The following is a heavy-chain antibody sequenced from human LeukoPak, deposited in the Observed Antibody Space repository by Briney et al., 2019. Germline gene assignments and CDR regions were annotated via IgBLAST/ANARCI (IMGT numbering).Heavy chain of an antibody. Sequence: GRSLRLSCAASGFTFSSYGMHWVRQAPGKGLEWVSYISSSGSTIYYADSVKGRFTISRDNSKNTLYLQMNSLRAEDTAVYYCARDLRGSYYYGSSGPYFDYWGQGTLVTVSS. CDR2: ISSSGSTI. D-gene: IGHD3-22*01. J-gene: IGHJ4*02. V-gene: IGHV3-48*01. CDR3: ARDLRGSYYYGSSGPYFDY. CDR1: GFTFSSYG.